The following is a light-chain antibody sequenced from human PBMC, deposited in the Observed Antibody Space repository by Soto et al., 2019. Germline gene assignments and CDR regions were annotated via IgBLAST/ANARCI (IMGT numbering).Light chain of an antibody. Sequence: QYVLTQSPSGSGAPGQRVTISCTGSSSNIGAGYDVHWYQQLPGTAPKLLIYGNSNRPSGVPDRFSGSKSGTSASLAITGLQAEDEADYYCQSYDSSLSGSGVFGGGTKLTV. CDR1: SSNIGAGYD. J-gene: IGLJ2*01. CDR3: QSYDSSLSGSGV. CDR2: GNS. V-gene: IGLV1-40*01.